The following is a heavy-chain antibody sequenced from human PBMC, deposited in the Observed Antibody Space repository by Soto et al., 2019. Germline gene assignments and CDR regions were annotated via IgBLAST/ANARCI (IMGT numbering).Heavy chain of an antibody. CDR1: GGSISSYY. Sequence: SETLSLTCTVSGGSISSYYWSWIRQPPGTGLEWIGHIYFSGSTNYNPSLKSRVTISLDTSKNQFSLNLNSVTAADTAVYYCARRQIANTYGEFDYWGQGALVTVSS. CDR2: IYFSGST. V-gene: IGHV4-59*01. CDR3: ARRQIANTYGEFDY. J-gene: IGHJ4*02. D-gene: IGHD5-18*01.